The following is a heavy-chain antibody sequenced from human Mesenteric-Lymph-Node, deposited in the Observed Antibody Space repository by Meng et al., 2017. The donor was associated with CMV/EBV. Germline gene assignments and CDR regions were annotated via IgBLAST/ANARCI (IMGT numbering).Heavy chain of an antibody. CDR1: GFTFDDHA. Sequence: SLKISCVASGFTFDDHAMHWGRQAPGKGLEWVSGISWNSGNMGYADSVKGRFTISRDNAKNSLYLQMDNLGTEDTALYYCVRDRNYGVYLGSDYWGQGTLVTVSS. V-gene: IGHV3-9*01. J-gene: IGHJ4*02. CDR3: VRDRNYGVYLGSDY. D-gene: IGHD4-17*01. CDR2: ISWNSGNM.